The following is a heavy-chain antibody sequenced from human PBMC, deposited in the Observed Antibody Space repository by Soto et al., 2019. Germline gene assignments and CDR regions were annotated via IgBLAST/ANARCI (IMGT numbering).Heavy chain of an antibody. CDR2: IKSDGSST. Sequence: EVQLVESGGDLVQPGGSLRLSCAASGFTFSTYWMHWVRQAPGKGLVWVSRIKSDGSSTVYADSVKGRFTISRDNAKNTLYIQMNSLRAEDTAVYYCPRGTAPTIPNAFDIWGQGTMVTVSS. CDR3: PRGTAPTIPNAFDI. J-gene: IGHJ3*02. V-gene: IGHV3-74*01. CDR1: GFTFSTYW. D-gene: IGHD5-12*01.